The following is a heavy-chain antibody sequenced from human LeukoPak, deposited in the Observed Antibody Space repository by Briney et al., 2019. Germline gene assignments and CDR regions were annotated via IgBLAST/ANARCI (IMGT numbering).Heavy chain of an antibody. CDR2: ISWNRGSI. J-gene: IGHJ4*02. CDR3: AKDHYDSSGRLDY. Sequence: PGRSLRLSCAASGFTFDDYAMHWVRQAPGKGLEWVSGISWNRGSIGYADSVKGRFTISRDNAKNSLYLQMNSLRAEDTALCYCAKDHYDSSGRLDYWGQGTLVTVSS. CDR1: GFTFDDYA. D-gene: IGHD3-22*01. V-gene: IGHV3-9*01.